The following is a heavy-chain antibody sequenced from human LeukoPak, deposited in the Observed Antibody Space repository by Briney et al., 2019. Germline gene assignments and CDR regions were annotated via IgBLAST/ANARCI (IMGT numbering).Heavy chain of an antibody. V-gene: IGHV4-61*02. CDR1: GGSISSGSYY. J-gene: IGHJ4*02. CDR3: ARGVPYYDSSGYESY. CDR2: IYTSGST. Sequence: SQTLSLTSTVSGGSISSGSYYWSWIRQPAGKGLEWIGRIYTSGSTNYNPSLKSRVTISVDTSKNQFSLKLSSVTAADTAVYYCARGVPYYDSSGYESYWGQGTPVTVSS. D-gene: IGHD3-22*01.